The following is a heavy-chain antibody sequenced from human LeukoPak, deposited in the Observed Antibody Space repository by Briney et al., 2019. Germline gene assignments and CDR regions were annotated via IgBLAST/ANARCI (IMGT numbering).Heavy chain of an antibody. V-gene: IGHV4-59*01. D-gene: IGHD5-24*01. Sequence: SETLSLTCTVSGGSISSYYWSWVRQPPGKGLEWVGYIYYSGSTNYNPSLKSRVTISVDTSKNQFSLKLSSVTAADTAVYYCARLGDGYNVKGFRRAFDIWGQGTMVTVSS. CDR2: IYYSGST. CDR1: GGSISSYY. CDR3: ARLGDGYNVKGFRRAFDI. J-gene: IGHJ3*02.